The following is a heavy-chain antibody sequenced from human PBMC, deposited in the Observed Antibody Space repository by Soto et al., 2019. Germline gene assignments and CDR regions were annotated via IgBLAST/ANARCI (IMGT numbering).Heavy chain of an antibody. V-gene: IGHV6-1*01. CDR1: GDSVSSNTVA. Sequence: SQTLSLTCAISGDSVSSNTVAWNWIRQSPSRGLEWLGRTYYRSKWYDDYAESVKSRITINPDTSKNQFSLHLNSVTLEDTAVYYCAATPRYWGQGTLVTVSS. CDR2: TYYRSKWYD. D-gene: IGHD2-15*01. J-gene: IGHJ4*02. CDR3: AATPRY.